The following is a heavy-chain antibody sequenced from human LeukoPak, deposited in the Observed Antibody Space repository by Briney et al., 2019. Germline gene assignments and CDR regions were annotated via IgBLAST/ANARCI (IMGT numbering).Heavy chain of an antibody. CDR1: GFTFSSYS. CDR2: ISSSSSYI. Sequence: GGFLRLSCAASGFTFSSYSMSWVRQAPGKGLEWVSSISSSSSYIYYADSVKGRFTISRDNAKNSLYLQMNSLRAEDTAVYYCARDFTYYYDSSGYWQTTQKGQPVDYWGQGTLVTVSS. CDR3: ARDFTYYYDSSGYWQTTQKGQPVDY. J-gene: IGHJ4*02. V-gene: IGHV3-21*01. D-gene: IGHD3-22*01.